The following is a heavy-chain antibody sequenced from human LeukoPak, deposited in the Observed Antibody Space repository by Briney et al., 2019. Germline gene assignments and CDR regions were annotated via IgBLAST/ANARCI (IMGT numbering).Heavy chain of an antibody. D-gene: IGHD6-19*01. CDR2: INSDESST. Sequence: GGSLRLSCAASGFTFSSYWMHWVRHAPGKGLVWVSRINSDESSTTYADSVKGRFTISRDNAKNTLYLQMNSLRAEDTGVYFCARVFSGWYFYFDNWGQGTLVTVSS. CDR1: GFTFSSYW. J-gene: IGHJ4*02. V-gene: IGHV3-74*01. CDR3: ARVFSGWYFYFDN.